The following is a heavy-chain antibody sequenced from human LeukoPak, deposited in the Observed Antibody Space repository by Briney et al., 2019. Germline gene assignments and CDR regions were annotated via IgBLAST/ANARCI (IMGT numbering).Heavy chain of an antibody. V-gene: IGHV1-69*05. CDR2: IIPIFGTA. CDR3: ARGSEYYDSSGYYYFDY. CDR1: GYTFTSYC. Sequence: GASVKVSCKASGYTFTSYCMHWVRQAPGQGLEWMGGIIPIFGTANYAQKFQGRVTITTDESTSTAYMELSSLRSEDTAVYYCARGSEYYDSSGYYYFDYWGQGTLVTVSS. D-gene: IGHD3-22*01. J-gene: IGHJ4*02.